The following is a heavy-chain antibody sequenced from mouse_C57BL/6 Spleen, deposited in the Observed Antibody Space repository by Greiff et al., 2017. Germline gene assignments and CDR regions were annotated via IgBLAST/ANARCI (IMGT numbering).Heavy chain of an antibody. Sequence: VHVKQSGPELVKPGASVKISCKASGYSFTDYNMNWVKQSNGKSLEWIGVINPNYGTTSYNQKFKGKATLTVDQSSSTAYMQLNSLTSEDSAVYYCARGWLLPYWYFDVWGTGTTVTVSS. J-gene: IGHJ1*03. CDR3: ARGWLLPYWYFDV. CDR1: GYSFTDYN. V-gene: IGHV1-39*01. D-gene: IGHD2-3*01. CDR2: INPNYGTT.